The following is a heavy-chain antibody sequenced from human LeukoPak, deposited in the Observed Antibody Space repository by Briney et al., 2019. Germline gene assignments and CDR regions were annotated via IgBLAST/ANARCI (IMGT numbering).Heavy chain of an antibody. J-gene: IGHJ4*02. CDR3: ARGAFIAVAGTGDY. V-gene: IGHV3-48*03. D-gene: IGHD6-19*01. CDR1: GFTFSSYE. Sequence: PGGSLRLSCAASGFTFSSYEMNWVRQAPGKGLEWVSYISSSGTTIYYADSVKGRFTISRDNAKNSLYLQMNSLRAEDTAVYYCARGAFIAVAGTGDYWGQGTLVTVSS. CDR2: ISSSGTTI.